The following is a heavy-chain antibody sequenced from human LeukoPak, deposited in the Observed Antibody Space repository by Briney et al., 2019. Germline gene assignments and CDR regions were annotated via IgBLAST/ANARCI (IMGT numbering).Heavy chain of an antibody. J-gene: IGHJ4*02. D-gene: IGHD5-12*01. V-gene: IGHV4-39*07. CDR2: IYYSGST. CDR1: DGSISSSSYY. Sequence: SETLSLTCTVSDGSISSSSYYWGWIRQPPGKGLEWIGSIYYSGSTYYNPSLKSRVTISVDTSKNQFSLKLSSVTAADTAVYYCARYLRGDYDYPFDYWGQGTLVTVSS. CDR3: ARYLRGDYDYPFDY.